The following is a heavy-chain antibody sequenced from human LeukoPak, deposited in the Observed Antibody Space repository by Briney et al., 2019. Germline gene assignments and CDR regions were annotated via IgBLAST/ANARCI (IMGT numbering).Heavy chain of an antibody. V-gene: IGHV3-74*01. CDR3: ARDLSVTNWFDP. D-gene: IGHD4-11*01. Sequence: GGSLRLSCAASGFTFSNAWMSWVRQAPGKGLVWVSRINSDGRSTIYADSVKGRFTISRDNAKNTLYLQMNSLRAEDTALYYCARDLSVTNWFDPWGQGTLVTVSS. CDR2: INSDGRST. CDR1: GFTFSNAW. J-gene: IGHJ5*02.